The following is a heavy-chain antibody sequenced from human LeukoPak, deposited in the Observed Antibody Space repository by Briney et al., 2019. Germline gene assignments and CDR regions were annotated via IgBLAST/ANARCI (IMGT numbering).Heavy chain of an antibody. Sequence: ASVKVSCKASGYTFTGYYMHWVRQAPGQGLEWMGWINPNSGGTNYAQKFQGRVTMTRDTSISTAYVELSRLRSDDTAVYYCARRPRTVTTPFDYWGQGTLVTVSS. J-gene: IGHJ4*02. CDR2: INPNSGGT. CDR1: GYTFTGYY. V-gene: IGHV1-2*02. CDR3: ARRPRTVTTPFDY. D-gene: IGHD4-17*01.